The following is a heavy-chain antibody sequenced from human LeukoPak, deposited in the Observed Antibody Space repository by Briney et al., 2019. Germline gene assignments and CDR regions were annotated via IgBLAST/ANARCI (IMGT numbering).Heavy chain of an antibody. CDR3: AKNLGRQQLGYITH. D-gene: IGHD6-13*01. V-gene: IGHV3-23*01. Sequence: GGSLRLSCAASGFTFNSYAMSWVRQAPGKGLEWVSGISGSGGSTYYANSVKGRFTISRDNSKNTLYLQMNSLRAEDTAVYYCAKNLGRQQLGYITHWGQGTLVTVSS. CDR2: ISGSGGST. CDR1: GFTFNSYA. J-gene: IGHJ4*02.